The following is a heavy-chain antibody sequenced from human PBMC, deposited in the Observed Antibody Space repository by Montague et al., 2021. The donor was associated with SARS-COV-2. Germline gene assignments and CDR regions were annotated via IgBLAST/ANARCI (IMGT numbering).Heavy chain of an antibody. V-gene: IGHV4-39*01. D-gene: IGHD3-3*01. J-gene: IGHJ5*02. CDR2: IYYSGST. CDR1: GGSISSSSYY. CDR3: ARHETNRITIFGVVIYNGGFDP. Sequence: SETLSLTCTVSGGSISSSSYYWGWIRQPPGKGLEWIGSIYYSGSTYYNPSLKSRVTISVDTSKNQFSLKLSSVTAADTAVYYCARHETNRITIFGVVIYNGGFDPGAREPWSPSPQ.